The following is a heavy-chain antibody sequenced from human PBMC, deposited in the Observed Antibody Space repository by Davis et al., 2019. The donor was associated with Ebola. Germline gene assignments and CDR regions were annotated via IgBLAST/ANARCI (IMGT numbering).Heavy chain of an antibody. CDR1: GFTFSSYS. J-gene: IGHJ4*02. D-gene: IGHD5-18*01. CDR3: ARRDTAMATFDY. V-gene: IGHV3-21*01. Sequence: PGGSLRLSCAASGFTFSSYSMNWVRQAPAKGLEWVSAISSSSNYIYYADSMKGRLTISRDNAKNSLSLQMNSLRAEDTAVYYCARRDTAMATFDYWGQGTLVTVSS. CDR2: ISSSSNYI.